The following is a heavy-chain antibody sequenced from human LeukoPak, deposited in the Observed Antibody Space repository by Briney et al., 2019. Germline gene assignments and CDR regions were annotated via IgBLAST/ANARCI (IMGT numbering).Heavy chain of an antibody. D-gene: IGHD3-3*01. CDR1: GFTVSSNY. CDR3: AKDFYDFWSGYPVGCMDV. V-gene: IGHV3-9*01. Sequence: GGSLRLSCAASGFTVSSNYMSWVRQAPGKGLEWVSGISWNSGSIGYADSVRGRFTISRDNAKNSLYLQMNSLRAEDTALYYCAKDFYDFWSGYPVGCMDVWGQGTTVTVSS. CDR2: ISWNSGSI. J-gene: IGHJ6*02.